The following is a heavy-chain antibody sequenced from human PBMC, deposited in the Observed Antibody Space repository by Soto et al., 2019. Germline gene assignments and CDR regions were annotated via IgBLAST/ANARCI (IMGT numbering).Heavy chain of an antibody. D-gene: IGHD5-18*01. Sequence: PSETLSLTCTVSGGSISSGDYYWSWIRQPPGKGLEWIGYIYYSGSTYYNPSLKSRVTISVDTSKNQFSLKLSSVTAADTAVYYCARVQPQGYYYGMDVWGQGTTVT. V-gene: IGHV4-30-4*01. J-gene: IGHJ6*02. CDR1: GGSISSGDYY. CDR2: IYYSGST. CDR3: ARVQPQGYYYGMDV.